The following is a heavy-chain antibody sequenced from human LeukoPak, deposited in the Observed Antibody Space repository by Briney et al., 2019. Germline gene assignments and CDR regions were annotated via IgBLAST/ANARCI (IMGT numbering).Heavy chain of an antibody. D-gene: IGHD1-26*01. CDR1: GYTFKDYY. Sequence: ASVKVSCKTSGYTFKDYYIHWVRQAPGQGLDWLGVINPSAGSTNYAQKFQGRVTMTRDMSTSTVYMELSSLKSEDTAVYYCARVAEWEKLDYWGQGTLVTVSS. V-gene: IGHV1-46*02. CDR2: INPSAGST. CDR3: ARVAEWEKLDY. J-gene: IGHJ4*02.